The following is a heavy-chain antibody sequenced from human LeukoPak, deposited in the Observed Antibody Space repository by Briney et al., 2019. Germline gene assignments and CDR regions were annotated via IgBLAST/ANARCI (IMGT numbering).Heavy chain of an antibody. D-gene: IGHD1-7*01. CDR1: GXTVSSNY. V-gene: IGHV3-66*01. CDR2: IYSGGNT. CDR3: AREVVELRGGLHYYYGMDV. J-gene: IGHJ6*02. Sequence: GGSLRLSCAASGXTVSSNYVSWVRQAPGKGLEWVSVIYSGGNTYYADSVKGRFTISRDNSKNTLYLQMNSLRAEDTAVYYCAREVVELRGGLHYYYGMDVWGQGTTVTVSS.